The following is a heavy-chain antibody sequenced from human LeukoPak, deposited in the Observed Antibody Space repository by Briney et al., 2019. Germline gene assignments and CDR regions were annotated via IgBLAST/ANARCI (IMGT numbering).Heavy chain of an antibody. CDR3: ARDPSMVRVVTKYYYYYYMDV. D-gene: IGHD3-10*01. CDR1: GFTFSSYG. V-gene: IGHV3-30*03. Sequence: GRSLRLSCAASGFTFSSYGMHWVRQAPGKGLEWVAVISYDGSNKYYADSVKGRFTISRDNAKNSLYLQMNSLRAEDTAVYYCARDPSMVRVVTKYYYYYYMDVWGKGTTVTISS. CDR2: ISYDGSNK. J-gene: IGHJ6*03.